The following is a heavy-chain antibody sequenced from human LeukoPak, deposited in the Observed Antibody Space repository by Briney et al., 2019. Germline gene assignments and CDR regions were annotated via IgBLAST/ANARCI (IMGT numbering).Heavy chain of an antibody. V-gene: IGHV3-33*01. CDR2: IWYNGSKE. CDR3: ARVLAAARLVF. CDR1: GFTFSDHG. Sequence: GGSLRLSCAASGFTFSDHGMNWVRQAPGKGLEWVSNIWYNGSKEYYADTVKGRFTISRDISKNTLYLQMNSLRAEDTAVYYCARVLAAARLVFRGQGTLVTVSS. D-gene: IGHD6-6*01. J-gene: IGHJ4*02.